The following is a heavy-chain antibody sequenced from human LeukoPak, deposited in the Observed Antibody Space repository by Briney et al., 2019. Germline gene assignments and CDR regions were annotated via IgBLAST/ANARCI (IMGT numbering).Heavy chain of an antibody. CDR3: ARHVRGYYGMDV. V-gene: IGHV4-34*01. CDR2: INHSGST. J-gene: IGHJ6*02. Sequence: SETLSLTCAVYGGSFSGYYWSWIRQPPGKGLEWIGEINHSGSTNYNPSLTRRVTISVDTSKNQFSLKLSSVTAADTAVYYCARHVRGYYGMDVWGQGTTVTVSS. CDR1: GGSFSGYY.